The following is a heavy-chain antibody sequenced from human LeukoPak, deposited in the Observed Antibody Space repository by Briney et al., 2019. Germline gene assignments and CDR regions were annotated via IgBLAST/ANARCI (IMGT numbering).Heavy chain of an antibody. J-gene: IGHJ4*02. V-gene: IGHV4-59*01. CDR3: ARHPYYYGSGEVSYYFDY. CDR2: IYYSGST. Sequence: SETLSLTCTVSGGSISSYYWSWIRQPPGKGLEWIGYIYYSGSTNYNPSLKSRVTISVDTSKNQFSLKLSSVTAVDTAVYYCARHPYYYGSGEVSYYFDYWGQGTLVTVSS. D-gene: IGHD3-10*01. CDR1: GGSISSYY.